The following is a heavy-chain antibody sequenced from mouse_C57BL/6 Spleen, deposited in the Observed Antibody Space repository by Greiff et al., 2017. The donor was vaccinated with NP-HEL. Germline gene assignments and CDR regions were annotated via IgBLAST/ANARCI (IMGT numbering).Heavy chain of an antibody. CDR2: IDTANGNT. CDR3: AASYYYGSSYVFAY. V-gene: IGHV14-3*01. D-gene: IGHD1-1*01. J-gene: IGHJ3*01. CDR1: GFNIKNTY. Sequence: VQLQQSVAELVRPGASVKLSCTASGFNIKNTYMHWVKQRPEQGLEWIGRIDTANGNTKYAPKFQGTATITADTSSNTAYLQLSSLTSEDTAIYYCAASYYYGSSYVFAYWGQGTLVTVSA.